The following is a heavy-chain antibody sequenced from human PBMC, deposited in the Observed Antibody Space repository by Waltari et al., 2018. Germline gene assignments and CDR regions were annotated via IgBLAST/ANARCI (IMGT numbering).Heavy chain of an antibody. D-gene: IGHD2-2*01. CDR1: GGTFSSYA. J-gene: IGHJ4*02. CDR3: AREILEPAAIDY. CDR2: IIPIVGTA. Sequence: QVQLVQSGAEVKKPGSSVKVSCKASGGTFSSYAISWVRQAPGQGLEWMGGIIPIVGTANYEQKFQGRVTITADESTSTAYMELSSLRSEDTAVYYCAREILEPAAIDYWGQGTLVTVSS. V-gene: IGHV1-69*12.